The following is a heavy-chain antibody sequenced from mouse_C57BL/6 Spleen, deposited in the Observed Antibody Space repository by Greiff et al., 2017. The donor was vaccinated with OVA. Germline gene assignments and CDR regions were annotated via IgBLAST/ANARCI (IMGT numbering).Heavy chain of an antibody. CDR2: IDPSDSYT. V-gene: IGHV1-50*01. D-gene: IGHD1-1*01. J-gene: IGHJ2*01. CDR1: GYTFTSYW. CDR3: ARVITTVAPGY. Sequence: QVHVKQPGAELVKPGASVKLSCKASGYTFTSYWMQWVKQRPGQGLEWIGEIDPSDSYTNYNQKFKGKATLTVDTSSSTAYMQLSSLTSVDSAVYYFARVITTVAPGYWGQGTTLTVSS.